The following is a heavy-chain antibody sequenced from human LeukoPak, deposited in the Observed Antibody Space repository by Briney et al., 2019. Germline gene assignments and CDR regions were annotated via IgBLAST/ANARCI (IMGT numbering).Heavy chain of an antibody. D-gene: IGHD6-6*01. V-gene: IGHV3-30-3*01. CDR2: ISYDGSNK. Sequence: GSLRLSCAASGFTFSSYAMHWVRQAPGKGLEWVAVISYDGSNKYYADSVKGRFTISRDNSKNTLYLQMNSLRAEDTAVYYCARDGRYSSSSTYYYYYYYMDVWGKGTTVTVSS. J-gene: IGHJ6*03. CDR1: GFTFSSYA. CDR3: ARDGRYSSSSTYYYYYYYMDV.